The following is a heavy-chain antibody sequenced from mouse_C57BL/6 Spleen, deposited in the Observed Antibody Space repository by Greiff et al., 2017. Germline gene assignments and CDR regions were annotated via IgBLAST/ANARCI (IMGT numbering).Heavy chain of an antibody. CDR3: TRGDYYGSSYGYAMDY. V-gene: IGHV1-15*01. J-gene: IGHJ4*01. D-gene: IGHD1-1*01. Sequence: QVQLKASGAELVRPGASVTLSCKASGYTFTDYEMHWVKQTPVHGLEWIGAIDPETGGTAYNQKFKGKAILTADKSSSTAYMELRSLTSEDSAFYYCTRGDYYGSSYGYAMDYWGQGTSVTVSS. CDR1: GYTFTDYE. CDR2: IDPETGGT.